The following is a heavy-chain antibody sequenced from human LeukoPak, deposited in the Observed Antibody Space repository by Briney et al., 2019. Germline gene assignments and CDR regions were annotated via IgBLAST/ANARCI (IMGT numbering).Heavy chain of an antibody. Sequence: GGSLRLSCAASGFTVSSNYMSWVRQAPGKGVEWVSVIYSGGSTYYADSVKGRFTISRDNSKNTLYLQMNSLRAEDTAVYYCAKEGGLRITMIVVVEHAFDIWGQGTMVTVSS. CDR3: AKEGGLRITMIVVVEHAFDI. V-gene: IGHV3-66*01. CDR1: GFTVSSNY. D-gene: IGHD3-22*01. J-gene: IGHJ3*02. CDR2: IYSGGST.